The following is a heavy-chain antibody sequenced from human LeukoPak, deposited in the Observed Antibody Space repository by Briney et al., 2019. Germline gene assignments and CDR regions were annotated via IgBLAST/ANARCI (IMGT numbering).Heavy chain of an antibody. CDR1: DYSIRSGYY. J-gene: IGHJ3*02. CDR3: ARQSIVVVVAATPGAFDI. D-gene: IGHD2-15*01. V-gene: IGHV4-38-2*01. Sequence: SETLSLTCDVSDYSIRSGYYWGWIRQPPGKGLEWIGSLYHSGSASYSPSLKSRVTISLDTSNNELSLRLSSVTAADTAIYYCARQSIVVVVAATPGAFDIWGQGTLVTVSS. CDR2: LYHSGSA.